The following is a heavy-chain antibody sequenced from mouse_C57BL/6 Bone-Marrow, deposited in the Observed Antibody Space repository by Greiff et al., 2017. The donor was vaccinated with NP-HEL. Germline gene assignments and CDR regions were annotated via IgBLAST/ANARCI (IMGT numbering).Heavy chain of an antibody. Sequence: VQLQQSGAELVRPGASVKLSCKASGYTFTDYYINWVKQRPGQGLEWIARIYPGSGNTYYNEKFKGKATLTAEKSSSTAYMQLSSLTSEDSAVYFCARVGITTVVADYAMGYWGQGTSVTVSS. V-gene: IGHV1-76*01. D-gene: IGHD1-1*01. CDR2: IYPGSGNT. CDR3: ARVGITTVVADYAMGY. J-gene: IGHJ4*01. CDR1: GYTFTDYY.